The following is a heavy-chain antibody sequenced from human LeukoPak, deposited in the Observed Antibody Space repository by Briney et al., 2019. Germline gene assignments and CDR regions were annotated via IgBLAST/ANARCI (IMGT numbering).Heavy chain of an antibody. D-gene: IGHD4-17*01. J-gene: IGHJ1*01. CDR2: ISSSSSYI. CDR1: GFTFSSYS. CDR3: ARDPGGDYGEYFQH. V-gene: IGHV3-21*01. Sequence: GSLRLSCAASGFTFSSYSMNWVRQAPGKGLEWVSSISSSSSYIYYADSVKGRFTISRDNAKNSLYLQMNSLRAEDTAVYYCARDPGGDYGEYFQHWGQGTLVTVSS.